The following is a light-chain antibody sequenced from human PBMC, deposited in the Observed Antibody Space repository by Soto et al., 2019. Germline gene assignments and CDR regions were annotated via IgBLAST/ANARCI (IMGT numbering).Light chain of an antibody. CDR2: DTS. CDR1: QSVSSF. CDR3: QQRNNWPPVFT. Sequence: EIVLTQSPATLSLSPGERATLSCRASQSVSSFLAWYQQKPGQAPRLLIYDTSNRATGIPTRFSGSGSGTDFTLTISSLESEDFAVYYCQQRNNWPPVFTFGPGTKVDV. J-gene: IGKJ3*01. V-gene: IGKV3-11*01.